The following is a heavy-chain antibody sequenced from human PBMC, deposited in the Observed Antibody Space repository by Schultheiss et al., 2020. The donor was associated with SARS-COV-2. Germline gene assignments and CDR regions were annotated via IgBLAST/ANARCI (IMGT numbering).Heavy chain of an antibody. CDR1: GGSFSGYY. J-gene: IGHJ5*02. CDR3: ARGGRYSSGWYGT. CDR2: INHSGST. D-gene: IGHD6-19*01. V-gene: IGHV4-34*01. Sequence: SETLSLTCAVYGGSFSGYYWSWIRQPPGKGLEWIGEINHSGSTNYNPSLKSRVTISVDTSKNQFSLKLSSVTAADTAVYYCARGGRYSSGWYGTWGQGTLVTVSS.